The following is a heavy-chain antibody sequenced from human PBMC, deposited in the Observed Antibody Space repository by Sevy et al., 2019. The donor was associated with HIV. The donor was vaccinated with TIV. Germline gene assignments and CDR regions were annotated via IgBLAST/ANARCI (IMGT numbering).Heavy chain of an antibody. CDR1: GFTFSSYA. Sequence: GGSLRLSCAASGFTFSSYAMSWVRQAPGKGLEWVSAISGSGGSTYYAYSVKGRFTISRDNSKNTLYLQMNSLRAEDTAVYYCGKSNNKVAAAFFDYWGQGTLVTVSS. D-gene: IGHD6-13*01. CDR3: GKSNNKVAAAFFDY. V-gene: IGHV3-23*01. J-gene: IGHJ4*02. CDR2: ISGSGGST.